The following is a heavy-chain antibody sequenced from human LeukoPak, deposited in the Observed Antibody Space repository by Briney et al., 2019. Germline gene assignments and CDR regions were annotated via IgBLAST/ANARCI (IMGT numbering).Heavy chain of an antibody. CDR2: IRYDGRNK. CDR1: GFTFSSYG. V-gene: IGHV3-30*02. CDR3: ARVVEGPVPYYYMDV. Sequence: GSLRLSCAASGFTFSSYGMHWVRQAPGKGLEWVAFIRYDGRNKYYGDSVKGRFTISRDNSKNTLYLQMNNLRAEDTAVYYCARVVEGPVPYYYMDVWGKGTTVTVSS. J-gene: IGHJ6*03. D-gene: IGHD3-10*01.